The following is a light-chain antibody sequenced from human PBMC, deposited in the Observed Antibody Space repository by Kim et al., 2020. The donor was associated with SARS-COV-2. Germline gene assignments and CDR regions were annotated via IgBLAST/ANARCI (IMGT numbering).Light chain of an antibody. Sequence: PGERATLPCRASQSISRIHLAWYQQKPGQTPRLLIYETSSRATGVPDRFSGSGSGTDFTLTISQLEPEDYAVYYCQQYVNSQWSFGQGTKVDIK. CDR1: QSISRIH. V-gene: IGKV3-20*01. CDR2: ETS. J-gene: IGKJ1*01. CDR3: QQYVNSQWS.